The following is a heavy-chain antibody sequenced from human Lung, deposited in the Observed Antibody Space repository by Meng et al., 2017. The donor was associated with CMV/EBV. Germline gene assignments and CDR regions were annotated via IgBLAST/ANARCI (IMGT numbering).Heavy chain of an antibody. Sequence: GEXXKISCAASGFTFSSYAMSWVRQAPGKGLEWVSFIYSGDSSTSYADSVKGRFTISRDNSKNTLYLQMNSLRAEDTAVYYCAKVRSGWYYDYWGQGTLVTVSS. CDR1: GFTFSSYA. CDR2: IYSGDSST. V-gene: IGHV3-23*03. J-gene: IGHJ4*02. D-gene: IGHD6-19*01. CDR3: AKVRSGWYYDY.